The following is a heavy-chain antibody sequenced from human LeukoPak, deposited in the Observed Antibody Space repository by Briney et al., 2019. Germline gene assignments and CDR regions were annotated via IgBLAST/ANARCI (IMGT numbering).Heavy chain of an antibody. Sequence: PGGSLRLSCAASGFTFSSYGMHWVRQAPGRGLEWVAFIRYDGSNKYYADSVKGRFTISRDNSKNTLYLQMNSLRAEDTAVYYCARHSGYYQGDAFDIWGQGTMVTVSS. CDR2: IRYDGSNK. CDR3: ARHSGYYQGDAFDI. V-gene: IGHV3-30*02. CDR1: GFTFSSYG. D-gene: IGHD3-22*01. J-gene: IGHJ3*02.